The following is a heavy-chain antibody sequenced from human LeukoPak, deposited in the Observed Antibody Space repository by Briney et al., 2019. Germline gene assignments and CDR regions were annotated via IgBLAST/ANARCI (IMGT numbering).Heavy chain of an antibody. CDR2: IYSGGST. Sequence: GGSLRLSCAASGFTVSSNYMSWVRQAPGKGLEWVSVIYSGGSTYYADSVKGRFTISRDNSKNTLYLQMNSLRAEDTAVYYCAREEWELLRYYYYYMDVWGKGTTVTVSS. CDR3: AREEWELLRYYYYYMDV. V-gene: IGHV3-66*01. CDR1: GFTVSSNY. D-gene: IGHD1-26*01. J-gene: IGHJ6*03.